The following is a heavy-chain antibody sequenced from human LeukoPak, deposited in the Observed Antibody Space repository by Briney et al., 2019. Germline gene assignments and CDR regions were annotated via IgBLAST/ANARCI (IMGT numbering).Heavy chain of an antibody. Sequence: PGGSLRLSCAASGSTFSSYGMHWVRQAPGKGLEWVAVIWYDGSNKYYADSVKGRFTISRDNSKNTLYLQMNSLRAEDTAVYYCAREEYYDILTGYHPPLYYGMDVWGQGTTVTVSS. V-gene: IGHV3-33*01. CDR3: AREEYYDILTGYHPPLYYGMDV. CDR1: GSTFSSYG. D-gene: IGHD3-9*01. CDR2: IWYDGSNK. J-gene: IGHJ6*02.